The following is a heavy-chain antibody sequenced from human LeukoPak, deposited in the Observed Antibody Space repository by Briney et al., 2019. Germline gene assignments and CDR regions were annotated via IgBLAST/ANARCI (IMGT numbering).Heavy chain of an antibody. CDR3: ARTSRYNTRKGFDY. D-gene: IGHD1-14*01. V-gene: IGHV5-51*01. J-gene: IGHJ4*02. Sequence: GESLKISCQGSGYSFTNYWIGWARQMPGKGLEWMGIIFLGDSDTRYSPSFEGQVTISADKSISTAYLQWSSLKASDTAMYFCARTSRYNTRKGFDYWGQGSLVTVSS. CDR2: IFLGDSDT. CDR1: GYSFTNYW.